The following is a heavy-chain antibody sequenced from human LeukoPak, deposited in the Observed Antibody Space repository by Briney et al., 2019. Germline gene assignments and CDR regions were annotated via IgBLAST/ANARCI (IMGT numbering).Heavy chain of an antibody. V-gene: IGHV3-23*01. CDR2: LSGGGGDT. CDR1: GFTFSSYG. CDR3: AKDAGYASGWYSVY. Sequence: PGGSLRLSCAASGFTFSSYGMSWVRQAPGKGLEWVSSLSGGGGDTSYADSVKGRFTISRDNSKNTLYLQMNSLRADDTAVYYCAKDAGYASGWYSVYWGQGTLVTVSS. J-gene: IGHJ4*02. D-gene: IGHD6-19*01.